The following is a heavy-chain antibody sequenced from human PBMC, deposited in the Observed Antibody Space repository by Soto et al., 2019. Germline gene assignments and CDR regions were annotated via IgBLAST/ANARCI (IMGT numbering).Heavy chain of an antibody. V-gene: IGHV4-34*01. D-gene: IGHD3-10*02. J-gene: IGHJ4*02. CDR3: ARGSSMFDY. CDR2: INHSGTT. Sequence: QVQLQQWGAGLLKPSETLSLTCAVYGGSFSGYYWSWIRQPPGKGLEWIGKINHSGTTNYNSSLKSRVTISVDTSKNHCSLRLSSVTAADTAVYYCARGSSMFDYWGQGTLVTVSS. CDR1: GGSFSGYY.